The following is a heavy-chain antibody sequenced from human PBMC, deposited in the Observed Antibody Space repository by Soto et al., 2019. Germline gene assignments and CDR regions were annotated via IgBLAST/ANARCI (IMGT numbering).Heavy chain of an antibody. D-gene: IGHD2-15*01. CDR2: IIPIFGTA. V-gene: IGHV1-69*12. J-gene: IGHJ6*02. CDR3: ARGSGGSSYYYYGMDV. Sequence: QVQLVQSGAEVKKPGSSVKVSCKASGGTFSSYAINWVRQAPGQGLEWMGGIIPIFGTANYAQKFQGRVTITADESPSTAYMEMSSLRSEDTAVYYCARGSGGSSYYYYGMDVWGHGTTVTVSS. CDR1: GGTFSSYA.